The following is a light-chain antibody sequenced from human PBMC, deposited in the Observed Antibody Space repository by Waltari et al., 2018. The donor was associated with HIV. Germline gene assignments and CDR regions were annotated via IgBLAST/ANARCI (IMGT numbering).Light chain of an antibody. CDR1: SLRSYY. J-gene: IGLJ3*02. V-gene: IGLV3-19*01. CDR3: NSRDSNGNHRV. Sequence: SSELTQDPAVSVALGQTVRITCQGDSLRSYYASWYQQKPGQAPLLVIYGKNNRPSGIPDRFAGSSSGNTASLTITGAQAEDEADYYCNSRDSNGNHRVFGGGTKLTVL. CDR2: GKN.